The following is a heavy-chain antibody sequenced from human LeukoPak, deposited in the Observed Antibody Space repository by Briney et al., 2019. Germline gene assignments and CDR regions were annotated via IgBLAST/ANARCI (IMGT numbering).Heavy chain of an antibody. J-gene: IGHJ4*02. Sequence: SETLSLTCTVSGGSISTYFWSWIRQPPGKGLEWIGYIYHSGSSNYNPSLKSRVTISIETSENQFSLNLNSLTAADTAFYYCARASLWFGTSPLDYWGQGILVTVSS. CDR1: GGSISTYF. D-gene: IGHD3-10*01. CDR2: IYHSGSS. V-gene: IGHV4-59*01. CDR3: ARASLWFGTSPLDY.